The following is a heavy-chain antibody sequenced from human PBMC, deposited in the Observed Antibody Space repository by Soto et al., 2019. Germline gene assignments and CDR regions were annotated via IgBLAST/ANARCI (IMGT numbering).Heavy chain of an antibody. CDR1: GLTISGKKY. J-gene: IGHJ3*01. D-gene: IGHD1-1*01. CDR3: ATWHEREHAYDV. V-gene: IGHV3-53*01. Sequence: GGSLRLSCAAFGLTISGKKYVAWVRQAPGKGLEWVSALYDVDGSFYADSVKGRFTTSSDSSKTTVYLQMNDLRPDDTAVYYCATWHEREHAYDVWGQGTTVTVS. CDR2: LYDVDGS.